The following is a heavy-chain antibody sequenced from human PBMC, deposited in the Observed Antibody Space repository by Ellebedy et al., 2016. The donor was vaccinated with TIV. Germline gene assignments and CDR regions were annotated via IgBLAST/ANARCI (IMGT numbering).Heavy chain of an antibody. D-gene: IGHD3-10*01. CDR2: IKSETDGATT. Sequence: PGGSLRLSCAASGFTFSRAWMNWVRQAPGKGLEWIGRIKSETDGATTDYAAPVKGRFTVSRDDSKNTCYLQMNSLETEDTAVYNCVTGDKFGGDYWGQGTLVTVSS. CDR1: GFTFSRAW. V-gene: IGHV3-15*01. CDR3: VTGDKFGGDY. J-gene: IGHJ4*02.